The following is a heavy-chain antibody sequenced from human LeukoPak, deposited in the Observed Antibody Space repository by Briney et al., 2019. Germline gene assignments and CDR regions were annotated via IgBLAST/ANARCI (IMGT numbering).Heavy chain of an antibody. CDR1: GFTFDDYA. J-gene: IGHJ2*01. D-gene: IGHD5-12*01. V-gene: IGHV3-9*01. Sequence: PGGSLRLSCAASGFTFDDYAMHWVRQAPGKGLEWVSGISWNSGSIGYADSVEGRFTISRDNAKNSLYLQMNSLRAEDTALYYCAKDRAQGPVAMIRTSGYFDLWGRGILVTVSS. CDR2: ISWNSGSI. CDR3: AKDRAQGPVAMIRTSGYFDL.